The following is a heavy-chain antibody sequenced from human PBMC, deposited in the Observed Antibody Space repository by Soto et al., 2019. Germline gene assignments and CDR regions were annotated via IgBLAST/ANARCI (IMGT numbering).Heavy chain of an antibody. D-gene: IGHD6-13*01. CDR2: IYPGDSDT. CDR1: GYSFTSYW. J-gene: IGHJ6*02. CDR3: ARRDGYSSSGRYYYGMDV. Sequence: LGESLKISCKGSGYSFTSYWIGWVRQMPGKGLEWMGIIYPGDSDTRYSPSFQGQVTISADKSISTAYLQWSSLKASDTAMYYCARRDGYSSSGRYYYGMDVWGQGTTVTVSS. V-gene: IGHV5-51*01.